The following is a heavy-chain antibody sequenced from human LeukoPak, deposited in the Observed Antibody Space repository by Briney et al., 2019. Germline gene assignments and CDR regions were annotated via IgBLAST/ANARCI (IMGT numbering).Heavy chain of an antibody. V-gene: IGHV1-2*02. CDR2: INPNSGGT. Sequence: ASVKVSCKASGYTFTSYDINWVRQAPGQGLEWMGWINPNSGGTNYAQKFQGRVTMTRDTSISTAYMELSRLRSDDTAVYYCARSRVVPPDYWGQGTLVTVSS. CDR1: GYTFTSYD. CDR3: ARSRVVPPDY. D-gene: IGHD3-3*01. J-gene: IGHJ4*02.